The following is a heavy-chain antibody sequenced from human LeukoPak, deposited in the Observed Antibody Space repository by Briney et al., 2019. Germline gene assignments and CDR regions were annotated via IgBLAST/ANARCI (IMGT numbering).Heavy chain of an antibody. D-gene: IGHD6-19*01. Sequence: PSETLSLTCTVSGGSISSYYWSWIRQPPGKGLEWIGYIYYSGSTNYNPSLKSRVTISVDTSKNQFSLKLNSVTAADTAVYYCARVAVAGKSKWSESYYYYGMDVWGQGTTVTVSS. CDR1: GGSISSYY. CDR3: ARVAVAGKSKWSESYYYYGMDV. J-gene: IGHJ6*02. V-gene: IGHV4-59*08. CDR2: IYYSGST.